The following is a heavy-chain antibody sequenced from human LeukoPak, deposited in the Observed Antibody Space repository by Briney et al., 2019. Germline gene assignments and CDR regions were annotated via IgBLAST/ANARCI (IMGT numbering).Heavy chain of an antibody. V-gene: IGHV1-8*01. CDR3: ARDLEGGAAAGTPY. Sequence: ASVKVSCKTSGYTFTNYDINWLRQAPGQGLEWMGWMSPNSGNTGYAQKFQGRVTMTRDTSISTAYMELSRLRSDDTAVYYCARDLEGGAAAGTPYWGQGTLVTVSS. CDR1: GYTFTNYD. D-gene: IGHD6-13*01. J-gene: IGHJ4*02. CDR2: MSPNSGNT.